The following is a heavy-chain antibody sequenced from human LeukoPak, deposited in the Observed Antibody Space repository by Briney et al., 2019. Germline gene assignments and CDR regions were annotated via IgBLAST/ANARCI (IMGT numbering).Heavy chain of an antibody. CDR1: GGSITTTDFD. D-gene: IGHD1-26*01. CDR3: ARFKGGTGFDY. V-gene: IGHV4-39*01. CDR2: ISSSGKA. Sequence: PSETLSLTCAVSGGSITTTDFDWAWIRQPPGQGVEWIATISSSGKAYYYPSLMSRVTISVDTSKNQFSLDVTYVTAADTGLFYCARFKGGTGFDYWGRGILVIVS. J-gene: IGHJ4*02.